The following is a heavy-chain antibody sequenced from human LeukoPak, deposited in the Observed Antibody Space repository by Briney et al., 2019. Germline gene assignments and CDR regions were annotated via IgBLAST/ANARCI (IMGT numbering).Heavy chain of an antibody. V-gene: IGHV1-2*02. J-gene: IGHJ4*02. D-gene: IGHD2/OR15-2a*01. CDR3: ARGFYDPWDY. CDR2: INPNSGDT. Sequence: ASVKVSCKSSGYTFTGYYMHWVRQAPGQGLEWMGWINPNSGDTNYAQKFQGRVPMTRDTSISTAYMELSRLTSDDTAVYYCARGFYDPWDYWGQGTLVTVSS. CDR1: GYTFTGYY.